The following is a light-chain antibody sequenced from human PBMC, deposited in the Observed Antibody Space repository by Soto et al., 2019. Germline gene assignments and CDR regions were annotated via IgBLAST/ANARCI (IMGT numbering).Light chain of an antibody. V-gene: IGKV3-20*01. CDR1: QSVSSVS. Sequence: EIVLTQPPGTLSLSPGERATLSCRASQSVSSVSLAWYQQKPGQAPRLLVYGASTRATGIPDRFSGSGSGTDFTLTISRLEPEDFAVYYCQQYGGSPLVTFGQGTKLEIK. CDR2: GAS. J-gene: IGKJ2*01. CDR3: QQYGGSPLVT.